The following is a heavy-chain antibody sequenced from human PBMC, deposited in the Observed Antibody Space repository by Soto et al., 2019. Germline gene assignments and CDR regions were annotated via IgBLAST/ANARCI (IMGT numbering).Heavy chain of an antibody. J-gene: IGHJ6*02. CDR1: GFTFSSYW. CDR3: AREVGITMVRGVPYYYYGMDV. D-gene: IGHD3-10*01. V-gene: IGHV3-74*01. Sequence: PGGSLRLSCAASGFTFSSYWMHWVRQAPGKGLVWVSRINSDGSSTSYADSVKGRFTISRDNAKNTLYLQMNSLRAEDTAVYYCAREVGITMVRGVPYYYYGMDVWGQGTTVTVS. CDR2: INSDGSST.